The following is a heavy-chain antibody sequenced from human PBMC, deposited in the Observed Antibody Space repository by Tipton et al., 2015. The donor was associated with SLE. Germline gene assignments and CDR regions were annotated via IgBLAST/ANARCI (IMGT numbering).Heavy chain of an antibody. CDR1: GFTFSSYS. V-gene: IGHV3-21*03. J-gene: IGHJ4*02. D-gene: IGHD4/OR15-4a*01. CDR2: ISSSSSYI. CDR3: ARGAEGAEDY. Sequence: GSLRLSCAASGFTFSSYSMNWVRQATGKGLEWVSSISSSSSYIYYADSVKGRFTISRDNAKNSLYLQMNSLRAEDTAVYYCARGAEGAEDYWGQGTLVTVSS.